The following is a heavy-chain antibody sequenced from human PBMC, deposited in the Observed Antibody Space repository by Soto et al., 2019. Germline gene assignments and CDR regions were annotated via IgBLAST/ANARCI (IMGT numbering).Heavy chain of an antibody. CDR3: ARDGAPPYDYVWGSYRPYYYYYGMDV. D-gene: IGHD3-16*02. Sequence: ASVKVSWKAAGYTFTSYGISWVRQAPGQGLEWMGWISAYNGNTNYAQKLQGRVTMTTDTSTSTAYMELRSLRSDDTAVYYCARDGAPPYDYVWGSYRPYYYYYGMDVWGQGTTVTVSS. V-gene: IGHV1-18*01. J-gene: IGHJ6*02. CDR1: GYTFTSYG. CDR2: ISAYNGNT.